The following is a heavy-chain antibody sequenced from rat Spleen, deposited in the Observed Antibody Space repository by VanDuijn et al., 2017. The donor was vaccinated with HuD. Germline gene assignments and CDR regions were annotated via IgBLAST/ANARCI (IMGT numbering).Heavy chain of an antibody. CDR1: GFTFSNYY. J-gene: IGHJ3*01. D-gene: IGHD1-1*01. Sequence: EVRLVESGGGLVQPGRSMKLSCAASGFTFSNYYMAWVRQAPTKGLAWVASISVGAVNTYYRDSVKGRFTISRDNAKITLFLQMDSLRSEDTATYYCARHAGYYSGDYIMDAWGQGTLVTVSS. V-gene: IGHV5-25*01. CDR2: ISVGAVNT. CDR3: ARHAGYYSGDYIMDA.